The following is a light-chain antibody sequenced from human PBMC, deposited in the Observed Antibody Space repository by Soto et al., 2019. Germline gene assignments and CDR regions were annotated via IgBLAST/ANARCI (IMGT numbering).Light chain of an antibody. J-gene: IGKJ2*01. Sequence: DIQMTQSPSSLSASVGDRVTITCQASQDINNYLNWYQQKPGKAPKLLIYDASNLQTGVPSRFSGSASGTDFTFTISSLQPEDIATYYCQQYHSIPYTFGQGTKVDIK. CDR2: DAS. CDR1: QDINNY. V-gene: IGKV1-33*01. CDR3: QQYHSIPYT.